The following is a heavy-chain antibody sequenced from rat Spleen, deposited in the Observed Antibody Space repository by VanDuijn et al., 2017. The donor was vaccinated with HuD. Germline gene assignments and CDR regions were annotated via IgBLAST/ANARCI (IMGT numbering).Heavy chain of an antibody. J-gene: IGHJ2*01. CDR2: ITSGGSNT. V-gene: IGHV5-46*01. CDR3: TTGNNLFDY. D-gene: IGHD1-10*01. CDR1: GFTFSPFA. Sequence: EVQLVESGGGLVQPGRSLTLSCAASGFTFSPFAMAWVRQAPKQGLEWVATITSGGSNTYYPDSVRGRFTISRDNAENTVYLQMSSLRSEDTATYYCTTGNNLFDYWGQGVMVTVSS.